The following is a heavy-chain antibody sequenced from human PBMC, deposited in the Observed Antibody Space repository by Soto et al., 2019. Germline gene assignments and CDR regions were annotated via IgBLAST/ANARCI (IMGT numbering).Heavy chain of an antibody. V-gene: IGHV3-23*01. CDR3: AKGSIEYSASVDN. CDR2: ISARGGSS. Sequence: EVQLLESGGGLVQPGGSLRLSCAASGFSFSSYAMVWVRQAPGKGLEWVSVISARGGSSYLADSVKGRFTISRENSKNVLSLEMNSLRAEDTSIYFCAKGSIEYSASVDNWGQGSLVLVSS. D-gene: IGHD5-12*01. CDR1: GFSFSSYA. J-gene: IGHJ4*02.